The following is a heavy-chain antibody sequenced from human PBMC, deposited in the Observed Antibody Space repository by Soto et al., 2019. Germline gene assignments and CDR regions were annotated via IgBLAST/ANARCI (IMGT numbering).Heavy chain of an antibody. CDR1: SGSICTTNW. V-gene: IGHV4-4*02. Sequence: QVQLQESGPGLVKPSGTLSLTCAASSGSICTTNWWSWARQSPGRGLQWIGDIYHSGSPKYNPSLKTRVSISIDKSKDRVFLNLPSVTAADTAVYYCARKPDVATAKVGGGYVFDVWGQGTMVTVSS. D-gene: IGHD3-16*01. J-gene: IGHJ3*01. CDR2: IYHSGSP. CDR3: ARKPDVATAKVGGGYVFDV.